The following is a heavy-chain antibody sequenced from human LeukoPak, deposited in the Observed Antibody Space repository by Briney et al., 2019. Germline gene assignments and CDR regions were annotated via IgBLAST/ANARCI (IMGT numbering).Heavy chain of an antibody. CDR1: GFTFSSYA. Sequence: GGSLRLSCAASGFTFSSYAMSWVRQAPGKGLEWVSGISGSGGSTYYTDSVKGRFTISRDNSKNTLYLQMNSLRAEDTAVYSCAKRGVLAAAGTSYYFDYWGQGTLVTVSS. V-gene: IGHV3-23*01. J-gene: IGHJ4*02. D-gene: IGHD6-13*01. CDR3: AKRGVLAAAGTSYYFDY. CDR2: ISGSGGST.